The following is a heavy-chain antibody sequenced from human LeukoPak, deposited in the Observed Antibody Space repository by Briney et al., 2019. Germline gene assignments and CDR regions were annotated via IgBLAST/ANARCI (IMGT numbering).Heavy chain of an antibody. V-gene: IGHV4-39*01. CDR1: GGSVNNNNYY. CDR2: IYYSGYT. Sequence: SETLSLTCTVSGGSVNNNNYYWVWIRQPPGKGLEWIGSIYYSGYTYHNPSLQSRVTLSVDTSTNQFSLKLTSVTAADTAVYYCARQRDSSGWNSYFDSGGRETGDTVSS. CDR3: ARQRDSSGWNSYFDS. J-gene: IGHJ4*02. D-gene: IGHD6-19*01.